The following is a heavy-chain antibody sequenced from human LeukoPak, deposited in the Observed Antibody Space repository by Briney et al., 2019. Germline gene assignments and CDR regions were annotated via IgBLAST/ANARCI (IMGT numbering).Heavy chain of an antibody. J-gene: IGHJ3*02. CDR2: IYTSGST. CDR3: ARPSYYDHAFDI. D-gene: IGHD3-3*01. Sequence: SETLSLTCTVSGGSISSGSYYWSWIRQPAGKGLEWIGRIYTSGSTNYNPSLKSRVTISVDTSKNQFSLKLSSVTAADTAVYYCARPSYYDHAFDIWGQGTMVTVS. CDR1: GGSISSGSYY. V-gene: IGHV4-61*02.